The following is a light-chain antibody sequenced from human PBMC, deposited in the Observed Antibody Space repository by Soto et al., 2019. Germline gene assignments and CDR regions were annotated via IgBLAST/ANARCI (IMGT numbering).Light chain of an antibody. CDR1: QDVRSY. Sequence: DIQLTQSPSFLSASVGDRVTITCRASQDVRSYLAWYQQEPGKPPKLLISTASTLQSGVPSRFSGSGFGTEFTLTISSLQPEDFATYYCQQLNVYPPITFGQGTRLEIK. V-gene: IGKV1-9*01. J-gene: IGKJ5*01. CDR2: TAS. CDR3: QQLNVYPPIT.